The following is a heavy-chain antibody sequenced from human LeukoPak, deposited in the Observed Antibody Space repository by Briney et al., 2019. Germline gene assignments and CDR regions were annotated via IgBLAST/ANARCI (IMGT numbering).Heavy chain of an antibody. D-gene: IGHD6-13*01. Sequence: SETLSLTCSVSGASISSYYWSWIRQAAGQGLEWIGRVYVSGNTNYSPSLKSRVTMSVDTSKNQFSLKLTSLTAADTAVYYCAREIAAADSRASDIWGQGTMVTVSS. CDR1: GASISSYY. V-gene: IGHV4-4*07. CDR2: VYVSGNT. CDR3: AREIAAADSRASDI. J-gene: IGHJ3*02.